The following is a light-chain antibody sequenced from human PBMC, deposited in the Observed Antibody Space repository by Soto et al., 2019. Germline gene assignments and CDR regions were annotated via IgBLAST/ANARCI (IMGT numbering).Light chain of an antibody. CDR3: QQYGSSFAT. Sequence: PGERATLSCRASQSVGSKLAWYRQTPGQLPRLLIYGASTRATDTPARFSGSGAGTDFTLIISRLEPVDFAVYYCQQYGSSFATFGQGTQVE. CDR1: QSVGSK. V-gene: IGKV3-20*01. J-gene: IGKJ1*01. CDR2: GAS.